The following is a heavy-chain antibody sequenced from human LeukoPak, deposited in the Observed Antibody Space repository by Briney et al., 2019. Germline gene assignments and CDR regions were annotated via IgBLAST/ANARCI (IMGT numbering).Heavy chain of an antibody. Sequence: ASVKVSCKASGYTFTGYYMHWVRQAPGQGLEWMGWINPNSGGTNYPQKFQGRVTMTRDTSISTAYMELSRLRSDDTAVYYCARVFYYYDSSGPLVYWGQGTLVTVSS. CDR1: GYTFTGYY. CDR2: INPNSGGT. D-gene: IGHD3-22*01. J-gene: IGHJ4*02. V-gene: IGHV1-2*02. CDR3: ARVFYYYDSSGPLVY.